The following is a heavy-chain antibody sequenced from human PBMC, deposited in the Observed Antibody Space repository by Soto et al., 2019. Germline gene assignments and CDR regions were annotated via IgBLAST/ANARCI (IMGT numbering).Heavy chain of an antibody. V-gene: IGHV3-53*01. CDR3: AKDGRGAGSHYNSFGY. CDR1: GFTVGNNY. J-gene: IGHJ4*02. CDR2: IYSTGTT. Sequence: EVQLVESGGGLIQPGGSLKLSCAASGFTVGNNYMSWVRQAPGKGLEWVSLIYSTGTTKYADSVKGRFTVSRDNAKNTQYRQTNSLSAADTAVYYCAKDGRGAGSHYNSFGYGGQGTLVTVSS. D-gene: IGHD3-10*01.